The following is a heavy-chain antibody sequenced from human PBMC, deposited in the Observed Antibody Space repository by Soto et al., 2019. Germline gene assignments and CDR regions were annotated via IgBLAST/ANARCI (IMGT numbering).Heavy chain of an antibody. Sequence: HPAGSLRFSCAPSGFPFSSSAMSCFRQAPGKGLEWVSAISGSGGSTYYADSVKGRFTISRDNSKNTLYLQMNSLRAEDTAVYYCAKAFRIAPDYWGQGTLVTVSS. D-gene: IGHD6-13*01. J-gene: IGHJ4*02. V-gene: IGHV3-23*01. CDR3: AKAFRIAPDY. CDR1: GFPFSSSA. CDR2: ISGSGGST.